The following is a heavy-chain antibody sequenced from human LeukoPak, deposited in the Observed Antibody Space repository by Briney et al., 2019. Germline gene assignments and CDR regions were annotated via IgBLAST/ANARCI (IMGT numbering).Heavy chain of an antibody. CDR2: ISSSSSYI. Sequence: PGGPLRLSCAASGFTFSSYSMNWVRQAPGKGLEWVSSISSSSSYIYYADSVKGRFTISRDNAKNSLYLQMNSLRAEDTAVYYCARERFGELSDWGQGTLVTVSS. J-gene: IGHJ4*02. V-gene: IGHV3-21*01. CDR3: ARERFGELSD. CDR1: GFTFSSYS. D-gene: IGHD3-10*01.